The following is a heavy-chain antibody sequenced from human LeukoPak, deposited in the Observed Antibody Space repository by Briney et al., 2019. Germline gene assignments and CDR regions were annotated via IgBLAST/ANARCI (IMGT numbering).Heavy chain of an antibody. CDR3: ARRYFDS. CDR1: GFTFSNYW. V-gene: IGHV3-7*01. Sequence: PGGSLRLSCAASGFTFSNYWMHWVRQAPGKGLEWVANIKQDGTEKYYVDSVKGRFTISRDNAKNSLYLQMNSLRAEDTAVYYCARRYFDSWGQEPWSPSPQ. J-gene: IGHJ4*01. CDR2: IKQDGTEK.